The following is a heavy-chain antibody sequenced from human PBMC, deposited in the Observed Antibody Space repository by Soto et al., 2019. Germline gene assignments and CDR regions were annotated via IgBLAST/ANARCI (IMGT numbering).Heavy chain of an antibody. V-gene: IGHV4-39*01. CDR3: GKVLVGATGHTDSDS. J-gene: IGHJ4*02. CDR2: IDYNGVT. D-gene: IGHD2-15*01. CDR1: GGTIYRSGYY. Sequence: SETLSLTCTVSGGTIYRSGYYWGWIRQPPGRGLEWIGNIDYNGVTYSNPSLKSRVTISRDTSKNQFSLKLTSVTAADTALYYCGKVLVGATGHTDSDSWGPGTLVTVSS.